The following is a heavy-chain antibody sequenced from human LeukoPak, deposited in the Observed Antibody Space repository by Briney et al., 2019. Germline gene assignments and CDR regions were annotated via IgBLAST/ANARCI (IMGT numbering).Heavy chain of an antibody. Sequence: SETLSLTCAVYGGSFSGYYWSWIRQPPGKGLEWIGEINHSGSTNYNPSLKSRVTISVDTSKNQFSLKLSSVTAADTAVYYCARGVRWELLPWFDPWGQGTLVTVSS. CDR1: GGSFSGYY. D-gene: IGHD1-26*01. CDR3: ARGVRWELLPWFDP. CDR2: INHSGST. J-gene: IGHJ5*02. V-gene: IGHV4-34*01.